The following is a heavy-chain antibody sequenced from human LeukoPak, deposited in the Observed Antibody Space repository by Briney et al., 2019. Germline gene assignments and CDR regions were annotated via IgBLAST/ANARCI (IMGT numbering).Heavy chain of an antibody. V-gene: IGHV3-23*01. Sequence: GGSLRLSCAASGFTFSSYGMSWARQAPGKGLEWVSALTGSGRSTYYAASARGRFTISRENSKNTLYLQMNSLRDDDTALYHCAKCSGGGCYSGWFDPWGQGTLVTVSS. D-gene: IGHD2-15*01. CDR2: LTGSGRST. CDR1: GFTFSSYG. CDR3: AKCSGGGCYSGWFDP. J-gene: IGHJ5*02.